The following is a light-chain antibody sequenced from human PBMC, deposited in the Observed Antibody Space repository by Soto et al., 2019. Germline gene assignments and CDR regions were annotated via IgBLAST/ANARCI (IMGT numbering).Light chain of an antibody. CDR2: GAS. Sequence: EIVMTQSPATLSVSPGERATLSCRASQSISYNLAWYQQKPGQAPRLLIYGASTRTTGIPARFSGSGSGTEFTLTSSSLQSEYFAVYYCQQYNNWPPYTFGQGTKLEIK. J-gene: IGKJ2*01. CDR1: QSISYN. CDR3: QQYNNWPPYT. V-gene: IGKV3-15*01.